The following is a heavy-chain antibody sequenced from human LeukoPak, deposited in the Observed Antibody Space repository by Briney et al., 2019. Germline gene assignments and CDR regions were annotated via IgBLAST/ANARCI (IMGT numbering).Heavy chain of an antibody. D-gene: IGHD1-26*01. V-gene: IGHV5-51*01. CDR3: ARSGSYYGPIDY. CDR2: IYPGDSDT. Sequence: RGASLQISCKGSGSSLTSYWIGWVRPLPGKGLEWMGIIYPGDSDTRYSPSFQGQVTISADKSISTAYLQWSSLKASDTAMYYCARSGSYYGPIDYWGQGTLVTVSS. CDR1: GSSLTSYW. J-gene: IGHJ4*02.